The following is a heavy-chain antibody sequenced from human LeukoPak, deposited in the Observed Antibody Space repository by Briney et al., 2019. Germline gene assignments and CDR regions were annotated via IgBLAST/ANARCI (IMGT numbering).Heavy chain of an antibody. J-gene: IGHJ4*02. CDR2: INHSGST. CDR3: ARGVGLYGSGSYYVLGY. CDR1: GGSFSGYY. V-gene: IGHV4-34*01. Sequence: PSETLSLTCAVYGGSFSGYYWSWIRQPPGKGLEWIGEINHSGSTNYNPSLKSRVTISVDTSKNQLSLKLSSVTAADTAVYYCARGVGLYGSGSYYVLGYWGQGTLVTVSS. D-gene: IGHD3-10*01.